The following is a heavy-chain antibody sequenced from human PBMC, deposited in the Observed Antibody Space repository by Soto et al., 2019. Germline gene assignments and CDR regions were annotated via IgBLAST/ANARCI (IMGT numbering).Heavy chain of an antibody. CDR1: EFTFDKYY. D-gene: IGHD1-20*01. CDR3: ARGNWNYYYGFDV. CDR2: IKPDGSEQ. J-gene: IGHJ6*02. V-gene: IGHV3-7*01. Sequence: GGYLRISCAASEFTFDKYYMTWVRQAPGKGPEWVANIKPDGSEQYYVDSVKGRFTISRDNANNSLYLQMNSLRAEDTAVYFCARGNWNYYYGFDVWGQGTTVTVSS.